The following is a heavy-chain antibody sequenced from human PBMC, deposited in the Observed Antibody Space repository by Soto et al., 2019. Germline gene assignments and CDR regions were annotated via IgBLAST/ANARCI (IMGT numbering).Heavy chain of an antibody. Sequence: GASVKVSCKASGYTFSSYYMHRVRQAPGQRLEGMGIINPSGGSTSYAQKVQGRVTMTRDTSTSTVYVELSSLRSEATAVYYCARDYDFWSGYYPIPSYWGQGTLVTVSS. D-gene: IGHD3-3*01. CDR1: GYTFSSYY. V-gene: IGHV1-46*01. CDR3: ARDYDFWSGYYPIPSY. J-gene: IGHJ4*02. CDR2: INPSGGST.